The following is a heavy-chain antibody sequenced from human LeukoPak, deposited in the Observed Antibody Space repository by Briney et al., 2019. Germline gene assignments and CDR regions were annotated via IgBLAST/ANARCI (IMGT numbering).Heavy chain of an antibody. V-gene: IGHV3-23*01. CDR2: ISGSGGST. CDR1: GFTFRSHA. J-gene: IGHJ4*02. D-gene: IGHD5-12*01. Sequence: AGGSLRLSCVGSGFTFRSHAMSWVRQAPGKGLEWVSAISGSGGSTYYADSVKGRFTISRDNSKITLYLQMNSLRAEDTAVYYCAKSYNGYESKPDYWGQGTLVTVSS. CDR3: AKSYNGYESKPDY.